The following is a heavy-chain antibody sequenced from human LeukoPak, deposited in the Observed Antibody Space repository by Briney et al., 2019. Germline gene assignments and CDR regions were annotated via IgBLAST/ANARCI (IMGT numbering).Heavy chain of an antibody. CDR2: INHSGST. J-gene: IGHJ6*03. D-gene: IGHD3-10*01. CDR3: ARALWVGESYYYYMDV. V-gene: IGHV4-34*01. CDR1: GGSFSGYY. Sequence: PSETLSLTCAVYGGSFSGYYWSWIRQPPGKGLEWIGEINHSGSTNYNPSLKSRVTISVDTSKNQFSLKLSSVTAADTAVYYCARALWVGESYYYYMDVWGKGTTVTVSS.